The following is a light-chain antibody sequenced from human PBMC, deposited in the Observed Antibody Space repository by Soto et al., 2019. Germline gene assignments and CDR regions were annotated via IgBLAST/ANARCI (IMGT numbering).Light chain of an antibody. CDR3: HQYDNLSQT. J-gene: IGKJ3*01. CDR2: AAS. Sequence: DIQMTQSTSSLSASVGDIVTITCRAGQSISTYLNWYQQKSGKPPKLLISAASSLQSGVPSRFSGSGSGTEFTLTISSLQPEDFATYFCHQYDNLSQTFGPGTKVDIK. CDR1: QSISTY. V-gene: IGKV1-39*01.